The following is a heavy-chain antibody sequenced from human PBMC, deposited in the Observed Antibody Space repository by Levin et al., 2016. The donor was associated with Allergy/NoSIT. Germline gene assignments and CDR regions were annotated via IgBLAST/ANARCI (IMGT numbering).Heavy chain of an antibody. CDR2: IYPGDSDT. J-gene: IGHJ1*01. V-gene: IGHV5-51*01. D-gene: IGHD3-22*01. CDR3: ARHGGQYYDSSGYSFQH. Sequence: WIRQPPGKGLEWMGIIYPGDSDTRYSPSFQGQVTISADKSISTAYLQWSSLKASDTAMYYCARHGGQYYDSSGYSFQHWGQGTLVTVSS.